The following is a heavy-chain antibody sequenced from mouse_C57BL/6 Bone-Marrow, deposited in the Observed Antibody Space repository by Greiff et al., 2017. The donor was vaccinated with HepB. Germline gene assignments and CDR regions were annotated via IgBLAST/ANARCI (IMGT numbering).Heavy chain of an antibody. J-gene: IGHJ2*01. CDR3: ARSSYYYGSSYGYFDY. Sequence: VQLQQPGAELVRPGTSVKLSCKASGYTFTSYWMHWVKQRPGQGLEWIGVIDPSDSYTNYNQKFKGKATLTVNTSSSTAYMQLSSLTSEDSAVYYCARSSYYYGSSYGYFDYWGQGTTLTVSS. V-gene: IGHV1-59*01. D-gene: IGHD1-1*01. CDR2: IDPSDSYT. CDR1: GYTFTSYW.